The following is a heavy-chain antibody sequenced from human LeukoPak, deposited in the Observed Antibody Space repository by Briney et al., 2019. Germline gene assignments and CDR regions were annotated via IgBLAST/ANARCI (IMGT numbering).Heavy chain of an antibody. D-gene: IGHD3-22*01. CDR3: ATVVRVSSKVWYYYGMDV. Sequence: GGSLRLSCAAPGFTFSYAWMSWVRQAPGKGLEWVGRIKSKTDGGTTDYAAPVKGRFTISRDDSKNTVYLQMNSLKTADTAVYHCATVVRVSSKVWYYYGMDVWGQGTTVTVSS. CDR2: IKSKTDGGTT. V-gene: IGHV3-15*01. J-gene: IGHJ6*02. CDR1: GFTFSYAW.